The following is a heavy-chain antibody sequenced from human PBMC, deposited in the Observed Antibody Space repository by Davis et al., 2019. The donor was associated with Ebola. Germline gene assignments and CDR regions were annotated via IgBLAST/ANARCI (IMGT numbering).Heavy chain of an antibody. CDR3: ATDSMTTVTFVY. Sequence: GESLKISCAASGFTFSGSAMQWVRQASGKGLEWVGRIRSKANSYATAYAASVKGRFTISRDDSKNTAYLQMNSLKTEDTAVYYCATDSMTTVTFVYWGQGTLVTVSS. CDR2: IRSKANSYAT. CDR1: GFTFSGSA. V-gene: IGHV3-73*01. J-gene: IGHJ4*02. D-gene: IGHD4-17*01.